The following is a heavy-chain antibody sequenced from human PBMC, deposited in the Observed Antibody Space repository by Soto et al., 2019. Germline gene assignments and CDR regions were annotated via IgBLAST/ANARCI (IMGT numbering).Heavy chain of an antibody. Sequence: GGSLRLSCAASGFTFSSYAMSWVRQAPGKGLEWVSAISGSGGSTYYADSVKGRFTISRDNSKNTLYLQMNSLRAEDTAVYYCAKVRRTPTAKNYYYYYYMDVWGKGTTVTSP. J-gene: IGHJ6*03. D-gene: IGHD4-4*01. CDR1: GFTFSSYA. V-gene: IGHV3-23*01. CDR3: AKVRRTPTAKNYYYYYYMDV. CDR2: ISGSGGST.